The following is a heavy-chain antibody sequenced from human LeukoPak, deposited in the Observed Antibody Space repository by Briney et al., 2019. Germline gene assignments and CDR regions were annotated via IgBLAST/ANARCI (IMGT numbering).Heavy chain of an antibody. CDR1: GFTFSSYS. CDR2: ISSSSSYI. Sequence: GGSLRLSCAASGFTFSSYSMNWVRQAPGKGLEWVSSISSSSSYIYYADSVKGRFTISGDNAKNSLYLQMNSLRAEDTAVYYCARDSVVVPAAIGYNWFDPWGQGTLVTVSS. V-gene: IGHV3-21*01. J-gene: IGHJ5*02. D-gene: IGHD2-2*02. CDR3: ARDSVVVPAAIGYNWFDP.